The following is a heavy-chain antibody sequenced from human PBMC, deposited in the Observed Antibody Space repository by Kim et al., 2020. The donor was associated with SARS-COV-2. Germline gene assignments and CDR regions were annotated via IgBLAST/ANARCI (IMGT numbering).Heavy chain of an antibody. V-gene: IGHV4-39*01. D-gene: IGHD6-13*01. J-gene: IGHJ4*02. CDR3: ARHVSGSSWFDC. Sequence: YYTPSIKSRVTMSVDKSKNQFSLKQGSVTAAETAVYYCARHVSGSSWFDCWGQGTLVTVSS.